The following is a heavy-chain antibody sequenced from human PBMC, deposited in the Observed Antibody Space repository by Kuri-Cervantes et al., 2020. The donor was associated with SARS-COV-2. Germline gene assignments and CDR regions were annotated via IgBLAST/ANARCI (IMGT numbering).Heavy chain of an antibody. Sequence: GESLRLSCASPGFTFSSYAMHWVRQAPGKGLEWVTVISYDGSNKYYADSVKGRLTISRDNSKNTLFLQMNSLRAEDTAVYYCARDYDSSGHMLDYWGQGTLVTVSS. D-gene: IGHD3-22*01. J-gene: IGHJ4*02. CDR2: ISYDGSNK. V-gene: IGHV3-30*14. CDR1: GFTFSSYA. CDR3: ARDYDSSGHMLDY.